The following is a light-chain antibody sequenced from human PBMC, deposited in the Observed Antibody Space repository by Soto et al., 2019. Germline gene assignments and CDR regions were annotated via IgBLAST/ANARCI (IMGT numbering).Light chain of an antibody. CDR1: QIVSNNY. Sequence: EIVLTQSPGTLSLSPGERVTLPCRASQIVSNNYLAWYQQKPGQAPRLLIYGASNRATGIPDRFSGSGSGTDFTLAISRLEPEDFAVYYCQQYGRSPDLFTFGPGTKVDIK. CDR2: GAS. J-gene: IGKJ3*01. CDR3: QQYGRSPDLFT. V-gene: IGKV3-20*01.